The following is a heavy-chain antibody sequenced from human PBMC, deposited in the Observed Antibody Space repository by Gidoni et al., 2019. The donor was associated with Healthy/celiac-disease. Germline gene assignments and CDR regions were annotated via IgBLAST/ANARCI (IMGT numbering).Heavy chain of an antibody. CDR1: GYTFTSYA. D-gene: IGHD3-10*01. V-gene: IGHV1-3*01. CDR3: ARGVVRGVIINNWFDP. J-gene: IGHJ5*02. CDR2: INAANGNT. Sequence: QVQLVQSGAEVKKPGASVKVSCKASGYTFTSYAMHWVRQAPGQRLEWMGWINAANGNTKYSQKFQGRVTITRDTSASTADMELSSLRSEDTAVYYCARGVVRGVIINNWFDPWGQGTLVTVSS.